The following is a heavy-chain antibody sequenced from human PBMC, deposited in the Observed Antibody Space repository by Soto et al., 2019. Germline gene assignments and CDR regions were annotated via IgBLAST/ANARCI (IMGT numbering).Heavy chain of an antibody. CDR1: GDSVRNQY. CDR3: ARTLDYGHMDV. CDR2: IYSSGRT. J-gene: IGHJ6*03. V-gene: IGHV4-4*09. Sequence: QVQLQESGPGLVKPSETLSLTCTVSGDSVRNQYWSWIRRPPGRGLVWIGYIYSSGRTKYNPSLKSRLTISVDTSNNQFSLKLSSVTAADTAVYYCARTLDYGHMDVWGKGTTVTVSS. D-gene: IGHD3-16*01.